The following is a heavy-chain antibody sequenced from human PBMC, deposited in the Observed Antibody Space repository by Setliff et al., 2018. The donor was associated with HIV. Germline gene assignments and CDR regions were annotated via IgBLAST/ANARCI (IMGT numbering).Heavy chain of an antibody. CDR3: ARNHLNYASGNTKTSGAYYFDS. Sequence: PGESLKISCKGSGYSFSTYWIAWVRQMPGRGLEVMGLIYPDDSDARYNPSFQGQVTISADKSNSTAYLQWSSLKASDSAIFYCARNHLNYASGNTKTSGAYYFDSWGQGTLVTVSS. V-gene: IGHV5-51*01. CDR1: GYSFSTYW. CDR2: IYPDDSDA. D-gene: IGHD3-10*01. J-gene: IGHJ4*02.